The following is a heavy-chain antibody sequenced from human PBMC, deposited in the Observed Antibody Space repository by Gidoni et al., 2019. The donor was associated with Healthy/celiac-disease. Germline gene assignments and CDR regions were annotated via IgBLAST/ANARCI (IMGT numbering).Heavy chain of an antibody. J-gene: IGHJ4*02. CDR3: ARDSRYYDILTGYYLYYFDY. V-gene: IGHV4-61*02. D-gene: IGHD3-9*01. Sequence: QVQLQESGPGLVKPSQPLSLTCTVPGGSISSGSYYWSWIRQPAGKGLEWIGRIYTSGSTNYNPSLKSRVTISVDTSKNQFSLKLSSVTAADTAVYYCARDSRYYDILTGYYLYYFDYWGQGTLVTVSS. CDR2: IYTSGST. CDR1: GGSISSGSYY.